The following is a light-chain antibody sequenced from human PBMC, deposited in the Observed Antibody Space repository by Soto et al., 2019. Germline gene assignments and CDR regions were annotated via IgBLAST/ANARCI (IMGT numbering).Light chain of an antibody. CDR1: QSVSSY. Sequence: ELVCTQSHATLSLSPGARATLSGRASQSVSSYLAWYQQKPGQAPRLLIYDASNRATGIPARFSGSGSGTDFTLTISILEPEDFAVYYCQQRSNWPPWTFGQGTKVDIK. CDR3: QQRSNWPPWT. V-gene: IGKV3-11*01. J-gene: IGKJ1*01. CDR2: DAS.